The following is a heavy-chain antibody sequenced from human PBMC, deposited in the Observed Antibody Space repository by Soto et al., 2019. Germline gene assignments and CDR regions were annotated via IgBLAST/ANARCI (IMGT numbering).Heavy chain of an antibody. CDR3: AKEMCSGGSCYTPGFDY. CDR1: GFTFSSYG. D-gene: IGHD2-15*01. Sequence: HPGGSLRLSCAASGFTFSSYGMHWVRQAPGKGLEWVAVISYDGSNKYYADSVKGRFTISRDNSKNTLYLQMNSLRAEDTAVYYCAKEMCSGGSCYTPGFDYWGQGT. V-gene: IGHV3-30*18. CDR2: ISYDGSNK. J-gene: IGHJ4*02.